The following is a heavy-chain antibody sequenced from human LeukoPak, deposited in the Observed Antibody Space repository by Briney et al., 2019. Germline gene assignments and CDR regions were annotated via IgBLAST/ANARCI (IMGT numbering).Heavy chain of an antibody. Sequence: GASVKVSCKASGYTFTGYYMHWVRQAPGQGLEWMGWINPNSGGTNYAQKFQGRVTMTRDTSISTAYMELSRLRSDDTAVYYCARGGVAYDYVWGSYRLDWYFDLWGRGTLVTVSS. CDR1: GYTFTGYY. CDR3: ARGGVAYDYVWGSYRLDWYFDL. J-gene: IGHJ2*01. CDR2: INPNSGGT. D-gene: IGHD3-16*02. V-gene: IGHV1-2*02.